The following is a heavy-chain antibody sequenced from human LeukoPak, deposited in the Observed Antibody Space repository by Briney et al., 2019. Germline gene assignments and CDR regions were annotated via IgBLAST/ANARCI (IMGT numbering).Heavy chain of an antibody. D-gene: IGHD2-2*01. J-gene: IGHJ4*02. CDR1: GYXFPAYF. Sequence: ASVKVSCKAAGYXFPAYFMHWVRQAPGQGLEWMGRINPNGGDTNYAQKFQGRVTMASDTSISTAYMEPNSLMSDDTAVYYCVRVGFTTSWSNFDYWGQGTLVTVSS. V-gene: IGHV1-2*06. CDR3: VRVGFTTSWSNFDY. CDR2: INPNGGDT.